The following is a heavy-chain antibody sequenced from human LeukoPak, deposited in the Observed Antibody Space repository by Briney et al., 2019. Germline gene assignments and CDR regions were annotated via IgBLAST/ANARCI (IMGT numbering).Heavy chain of an antibody. D-gene: IGHD6-6*01. CDR1: GFTFNTYA. V-gene: IGHV3-21*01. CDR3: AREMVAARY. CDR2: ISSSSSYI. J-gene: IGHJ4*02. Sequence: AGGSLRLSCVVSGFTFNTYAMNWVRQAPGKGLEWVSSISSSSSYIYYADSVKGRFTISRDNAKNSLYLQMNSLRAEDTAVYYCAREMVAARYWGQGTLVTVSS.